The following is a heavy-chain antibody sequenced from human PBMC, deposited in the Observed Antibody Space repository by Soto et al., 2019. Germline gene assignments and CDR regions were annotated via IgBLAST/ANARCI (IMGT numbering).Heavy chain of an antibody. CDR3: ARDYDILTGKLDY. V-gene: IGHV3-30-3*01. J-gene: IGHJ4*02. D-gene: IGHD3-9*01. Sequence: GGSLRLSCAASGFTFSSYAMHWVRQAPGKGLEWVAVISYDGSNKYYADSVKGRFTISRDNSKNTLYLQMNSLRAEDTAVYYCARDYDILTGKLDYWGQGTLVTVSS. CDR2: ISYDGSNK. CDR1: GFTFSSYA.